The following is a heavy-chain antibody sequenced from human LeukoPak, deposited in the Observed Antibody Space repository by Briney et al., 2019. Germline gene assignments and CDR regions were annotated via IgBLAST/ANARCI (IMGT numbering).Heavy chain of an antibody. CDR3: AKGYSSGWYYFDY. Sequence: PGGSLRLSCAASGFTFSSYAMSWVRQAPGKGLEWVSAISGSGGSTYYADSVKGRFTISRDNSKNTLYLLMNGLRAEDTAVYYCAKGYSSGWYYFDYWGQGTLVTVSS. CDR2: ISGSGGST. V-gene: IGHV3-23*01. D-gene: IGHD6-19*01. J-gene: IGHJ4*02. CDR1: GFTFSSYA.